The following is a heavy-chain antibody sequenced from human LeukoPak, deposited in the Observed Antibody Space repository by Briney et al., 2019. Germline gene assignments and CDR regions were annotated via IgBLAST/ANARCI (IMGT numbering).Heavy chain of an antibody. CDR2: IKQDGSEK. CDR1: GFTFSDHY. J-gene: IGHJ4*02. V-gene: IGHV3-7*01. CDR3: ARHRSSITTYFDY. D-gene: IGHD3-3*01. Sequence: GSLRLSCSASGFTFSDHYMDWVRQAPGKGLEWVANIKQDGSEKYYVDSVKGRFTISRDNAKNSLYLQMNSLRAEDTAVYYCARHRSSITTYFDYWGQGTLVTVSS.